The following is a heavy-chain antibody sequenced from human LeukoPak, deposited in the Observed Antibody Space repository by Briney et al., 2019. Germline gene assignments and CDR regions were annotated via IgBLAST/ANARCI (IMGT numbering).Heavy chain of an antibody. J-gene: IGHJ5*02. Sequence: SEALSLTCAVYGGSFSSYYWSWIRQPPGKGLEWIGEINHSGSTNYNPSLKSRVTILLDTSKNQFSLKLNSVTAADTAVYYCARDWELGHWGQGTLVTVS. V-gene: IGHV4-34*01. CDR1: GGSFSSYY. D-gene: IGHD1-1*01. CDR2: INHSGST. CDR3: ARDWELGH.